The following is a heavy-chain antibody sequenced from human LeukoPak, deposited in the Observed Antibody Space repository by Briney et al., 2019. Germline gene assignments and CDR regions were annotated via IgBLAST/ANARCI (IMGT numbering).Heavy chain of an antibody. CDR3: ARDSGPWGVFDP. CDR2: IYFSGTT. D-gene: IGHD3-10*01. V-gene: IGHV4-39*02. Sequence: SETLSLTCTVSGGSIGSSSYYWSWIRQPPGKGLEWIGSIYFSGTTYYNPSLQSRVTISVDTSNNHFSLTLKSVTAADKAVYYCARDSGPWGVFDPWGQGTLVTVSS. CDR1: GGSIGSSSYY. J-gene: IGHJ5*02.